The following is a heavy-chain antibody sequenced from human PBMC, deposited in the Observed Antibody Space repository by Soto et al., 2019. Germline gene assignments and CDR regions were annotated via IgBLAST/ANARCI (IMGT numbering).Heavy chain of an antibody. V-gene: IGHV3-23*01. CDR3: AKWLVAAAGNDYYYYYGMDV. CDR1: GFTFSSYA. D-gene: IGHD6-13*01. CDR2: ISGSGGST. Sequence: GGSLRLSCAASGFTFSSYAMSWVRQAPGKGLEWVSAISGSGGSTYYADSVKGRFTISRGNSKNTLYLQMNSLRAEDTAVYYCAKWLVAAAGNDYYYYYGMDVWGQGTTVTVSS. J-gene: IGHJ6*02.